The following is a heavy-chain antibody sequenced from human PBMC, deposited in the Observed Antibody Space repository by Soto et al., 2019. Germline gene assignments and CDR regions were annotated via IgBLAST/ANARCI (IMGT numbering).Heavy chain of an antibody. CDR1: GFTFSDYY. Sequence: PGGSLRLSCAASGFTFSDYYMSWIRQAPGKGLEWVSYISSSSSYTNYADSVKGRFTISRDNAKNSLYLQMNSLRAEDTAVYYCVRDGPRYGVVVPAAMPSWFDPWGQGTLVTVSS. V-gene: IGHV3-11*05. J-gene: IGHJ5*02. D-gene: IGHD2-2*01. CDR2: ISSSSSYT. CDR3: VRDGPRYGVVVPAAMPSWFDP.